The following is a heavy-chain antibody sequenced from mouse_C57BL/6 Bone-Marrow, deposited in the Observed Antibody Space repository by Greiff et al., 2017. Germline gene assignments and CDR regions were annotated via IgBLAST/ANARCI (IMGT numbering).Heavy chain of an antibody. CDR1: GYSFTGYF. D-gene: IGHD2-3*01. CDR3: AREGLLWFAY. V-gene: IGHV1-20*01. CDR2: INPYNGDT. Sequence: EVKLEESGPELVKPGDSVKISCKASGYSFTGYFMNWVMQSHGKSLEWIGRINPYNGDTFYNQKFKGKATLTVDKSSSTAHMELRSLTSEDSAVYYCAREGLLWFAYWGQGTLVTVSA. J-gene: IGHJ3*01.